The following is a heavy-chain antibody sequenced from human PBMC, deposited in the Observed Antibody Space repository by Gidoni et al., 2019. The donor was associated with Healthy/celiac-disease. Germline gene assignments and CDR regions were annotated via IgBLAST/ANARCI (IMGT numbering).Heavy chain of an antibody. CDR2: IIPILGIA. V-gene: IGHV1-69*09. CDR3: ARDDDPTHTYYYGMDV. D-gene: IGHD1-1*01. J-gene: IGHJ6*02. CDR1: GGTFSSYA. Sequence: QVQLVQSGAEVKKPGSSVKVSCKASGGTFSSYAISWVRQAPGQGLEWMGRIIPILGIANYAQKFQGRVTITADKSTSTAYMELSSLRSEDTAVYYCARDDDPTHTYYYGMDVWGQGTTVTVSS.